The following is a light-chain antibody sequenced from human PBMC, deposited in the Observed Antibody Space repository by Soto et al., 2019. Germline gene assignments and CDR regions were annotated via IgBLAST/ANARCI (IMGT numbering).Light chain of an antibody. CDR1: QSVSSY. CDR3: QQRSDWPIT. V-gene: IGKV3-11*01. Sequence: EIVLTQSPAILSLSPGERATLSCRASQSVSSYLTWYQQKPGQAPSLLIYAASNRATGIPARFSGSGSGTDFTLTISSLEPEDSAVYYCQQRSDWPITSGGGTPVAIK. CDR2: AAS. J-gene: IGKJ4*01.